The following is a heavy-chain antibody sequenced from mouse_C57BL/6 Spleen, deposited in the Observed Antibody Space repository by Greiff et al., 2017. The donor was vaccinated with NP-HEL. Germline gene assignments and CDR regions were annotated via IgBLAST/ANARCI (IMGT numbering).Heavy chain of an antibody. V-gene: IGHV1-7*01. D-gene: IGHD1-1*01. Sequence: QVQLQQSGAELAKPGASVKLSCKASGYTFTSYWMHWVKQRPGQGLEWIGYINPSSGYTKYNQKFKDKATLTAYKSSSTAYMQLSSLTYEDSAVYYCARTTTVVEGAMDYWGQGTSVTVSS. CDR2: INPSSGYT. CDR1: GYTFTSYW. J-gene: IGHJ4*01. CDR3: ARTTTVVEGAMDY.